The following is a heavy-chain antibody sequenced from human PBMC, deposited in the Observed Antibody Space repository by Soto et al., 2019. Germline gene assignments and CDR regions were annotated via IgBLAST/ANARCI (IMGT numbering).Heavy chain of an antibody. CDR2: TIDSGGRS. CDR3: AKDKMEQWLVGGYYDY. V-gene: IGHV3-23*01. J-gene: IGHJ4*02. D-gene: IGHD6-19*01. CDR1: GFTFSSHA. Sequence: GGSLRLSCAASGFTFSSHAMSWVRQAPGKGLEWVSSTIDSGGRSYHADSVRGRFTISRDNSKNTLYLQMNSLRADDTAIYYCAKDKMEQWLVGGYYDYWGQGALVTVSS.